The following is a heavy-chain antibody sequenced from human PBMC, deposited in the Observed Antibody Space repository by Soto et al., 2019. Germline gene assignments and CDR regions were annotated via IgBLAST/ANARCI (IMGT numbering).Heavy chain of an antibody. D-gene: IGHD5-12*01. J-gene: IGHJ4*02. CDR1: GGSLTGYY. CDR3: ARGQEGIVATH. V-gene: IGHV4-34*01. CDR2: VKDGGST. Sequence: QVHLQQWGAGLLKPSETLSLTCTVNGGSLTGYYWSWNRQPPGKGLEWIGEVKDGGSTNYSPSLRRRVSISADTSKNHFSLRLNSVTAADTAVYFCARGQEGIVATHWDQGALVTVSS.